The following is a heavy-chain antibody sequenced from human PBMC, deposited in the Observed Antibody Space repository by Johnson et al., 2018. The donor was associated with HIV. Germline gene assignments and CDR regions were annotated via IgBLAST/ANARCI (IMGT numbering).Heavy chain of an antibody. D-gene: IGHD1-26*01. CDR1: GFNFGGYW. CDR2: IKQDGSEK. J-gene: IGHJ3*02. CDR3: TSDLRGSSGAFDI. V-gene: IGHV3-7*05. Sequence: VQLVESGGGLVQPGGSLRLSCAASGFNFGGYWMSWVRQAPGKGLEWVANIKQDGSEKYYVDSVKGRFTISRDNAKDSLYLQMNSLRAEDTALYYCTSDLRGSSGAFDIWGQGTMVTVSS.